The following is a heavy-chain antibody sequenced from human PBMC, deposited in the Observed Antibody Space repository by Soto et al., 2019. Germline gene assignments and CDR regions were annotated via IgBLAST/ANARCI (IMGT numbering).Heavy chain of an antibody. CDR2: MYYSGGS. Sequence: SETLSLTCTVSGASMNNYYGSWVRQPPGKGLEWIGYMYYSGGSNSNPSLKGRVTISADTSKNQISLKLTSVTAADTAVYYCVRSGHSFGGVMWGQGTLVTVSS. CDR1: GASMNNYY. D-gene: IGHD3-16*01. CDR3: VRSGHSFGGVM. J-gene: IGHJ4*02. V-gene: IGHV4-59*01.